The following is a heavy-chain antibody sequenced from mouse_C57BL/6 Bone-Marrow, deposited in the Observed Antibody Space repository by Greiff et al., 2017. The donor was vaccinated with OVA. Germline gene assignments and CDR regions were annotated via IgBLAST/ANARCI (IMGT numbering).Heavy chain of an antibody. D-gene: IGHD2-4*01. J-gene: IGHJ1*03. CDR2: IRSKSSNYAT. Sequence: EVKLVESGGGLVQPKGSLKLSCAASGFTFNTYAMHWVRQAPGKGLEWVARIRSKSSNYATYYADSVKASFTISRDDSPSMLYLQMNNLKTEDTAMYYCVRELRRYWYFDVWGTGTTVTVSS. V-gene: IGHV10-3*01. CDR1: GFTFNTYA. CDR3: VRELRRYWYFDV.